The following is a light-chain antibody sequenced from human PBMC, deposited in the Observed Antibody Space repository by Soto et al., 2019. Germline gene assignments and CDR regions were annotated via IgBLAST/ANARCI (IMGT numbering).Light chain of an antibody. J-gene: IGLJ3*02. CDR1: SSDVGDYNY. Sequence: QSALTQPASVSGSPGQSITISCTGTSSDVGDYNYVSWYQQHPGKAPKLMIYDVNNRPSGVSNRFSGSKSGNTASLTISGLQAEDEADYYCSSYTSSSTLRGVFGGGTKLTVL. V-gene: IGLV2-14*03. CDR3: SSYTSSSTLRGV. CDR2: DVN.